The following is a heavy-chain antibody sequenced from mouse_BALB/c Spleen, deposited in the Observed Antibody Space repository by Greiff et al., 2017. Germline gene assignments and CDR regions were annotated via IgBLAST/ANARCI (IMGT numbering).Heavy chain of an antibody. D-gene: IGHD1-1*01. CDR2: ISNGGGST. CDR3: ARGDYYGSSCAMDY. Sequence: EVKLMESGGGLVQPGGSLKLSCAASGFTFSSYTMSWVRQTPEKRLEWVAYISNGGGSTYYPDTVKGRFTISRDNAKNTLYLQMSSLKSEDTAMYYCARGDYYGSSCAMDYWGQGTTVTVSS. J-gene: IGHJ4*01. V-gene: IGHV5-12-2*01. CDR1: GFTFSSYT.